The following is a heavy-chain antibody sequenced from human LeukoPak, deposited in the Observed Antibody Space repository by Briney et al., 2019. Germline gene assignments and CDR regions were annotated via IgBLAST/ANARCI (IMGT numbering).Heavy chain of an antibody. Sequence: SETLSLTCTVSGGSISDYSWSWIRQPPGKGLEWIWNIYYSGSANHNPSLKSRVTISRDTSKNQFSLKLTSVTTADTAVYYCARAGGVKTAALDLDYWGQGTLVTVSS. V-gene: IGHV4-59*01. D-gene: IGHD6-25*01. CDR2: IYYSGSA. CDR3: ARAGGVKTAALDLDY. J-gene: IGHJ4*02. CDR1: GGSISDYS.